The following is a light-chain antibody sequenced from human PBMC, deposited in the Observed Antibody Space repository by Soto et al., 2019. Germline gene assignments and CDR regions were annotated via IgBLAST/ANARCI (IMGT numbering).Light chain of an antibody. CDR2: DAS. Sequence: DIQMTQSPSSLSAYVGDRVTITCRASQRISAYLNWYQQKPGKAPKLLIYDASSLEGGVPSRFSGSGSGTEFTLTISGLQPDDFATYYCQQYNSFSWTFGQGTKVDIK. CDR3: QQYNSFSWT. V-gene: IGKV1-5*01. J-gene: IGKJ1*01. CDR1: QRISAY.